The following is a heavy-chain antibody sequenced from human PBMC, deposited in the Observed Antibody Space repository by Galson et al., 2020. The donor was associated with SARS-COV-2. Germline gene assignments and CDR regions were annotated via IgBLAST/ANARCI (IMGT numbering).Heavy chain of an antibody. CDR2: VNHRGRA. V-gene: IGHV4-34*01. CDR3: ARDTGLGSGTPSGIDY. Sequence: SQASETLSLTCGVYGESFSGYYWSWIRQSPGKGLEWIGEVNHRGRANYNPSLKSRVTMSVDTSKNQISLKLASVTAADTAVYFCARDTGLGSGTPSGIDYWGQGTQVIVSS. CDR1: GESFSGYY. D-gene: IGHD3-10*01. J-gene: IGHJ4*02.